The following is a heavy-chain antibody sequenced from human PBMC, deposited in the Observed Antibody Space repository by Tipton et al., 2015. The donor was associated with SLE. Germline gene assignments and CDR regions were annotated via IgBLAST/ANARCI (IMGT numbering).Heavy chain of an antibody. CDR1: GGSINRGAYY. Sequence: TLSLTCAVYGGSINRGAYYWSWVRQSAGKGLEWIGRVYTSGTTDYNPSLQSRVAISLDTSKNQFSLRLSSVTAADTALYYCARDHYGSLDYWGQGMLVTVSS. J-gene: IGHJ4*02. CDR3: ARDHYGSLDY. CDR2: VYTSGTT. D-gene: IGHD3-16*01. V-gene: IGHV4-61*02.